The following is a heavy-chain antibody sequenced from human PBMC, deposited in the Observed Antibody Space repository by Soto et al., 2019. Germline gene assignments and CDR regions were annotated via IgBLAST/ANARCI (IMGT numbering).Heavy chain of an antibody. J-gene: IGHJ4*02. D-gene: IGHD4-17*01. V-gene: IGHV5-51*01. Sequence: GESLKISCEASGYSFTSYWIAWARQMPGKGLEWMAIIFPGDSDTRYSPPFQGQVTISADKSNTTAYLQWSSLKASDTAIYYCARLYGNYLGYWGQGTLVTVSS. CDR1: GYSFTSYW. CDR2: IFPGDSDT. CDR3: ARLYGNYLGY.